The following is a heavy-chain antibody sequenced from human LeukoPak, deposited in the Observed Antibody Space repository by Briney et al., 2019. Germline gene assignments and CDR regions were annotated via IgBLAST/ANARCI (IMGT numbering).Heavy chain of an antibody. Sequence: SQTLSLTCTVSGGSISSGDYYWSWIRQPPGKGLGWIGYIYYSGSTYYNPSLKSRVTISVDTSKNQFSLKLSSVTAADTAVYYCASELVVPAALADYWGRGTLVTVSS. CDR2: IYYSGST. CDR1: GGSISSGDYY. V-gene: IGHV4-30-4*08. D-gene: IGHD2-2*01. J-gene: IGHJ4*02. CDR3: ASELVVPAALADY.